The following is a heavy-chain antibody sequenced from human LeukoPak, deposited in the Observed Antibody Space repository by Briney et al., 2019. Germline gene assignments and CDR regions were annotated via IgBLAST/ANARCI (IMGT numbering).Heavy chain of an antibody. CDR1: GYSFTNYW. D-gene: IGHD2-15*01. V-gene: IGHV5-51*01. CDR2: IYPGDSDT. CDR3: AGRVDSWWFFDY. Sequence: GESLKISCKGSGYSFTNYWIGWVRQMPGKDLEGMGIIYPGDSDTRYIPSCQGQVTISADKSIITAYLQWSSLKASDTAVYYCAGRVDSWWFFDYWGQGTLVTVSS. J-gene: IGHJ4*02.